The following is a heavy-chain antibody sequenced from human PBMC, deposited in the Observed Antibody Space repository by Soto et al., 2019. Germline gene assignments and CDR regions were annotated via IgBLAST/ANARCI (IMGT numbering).Heavy chain of an antibody. Sequence: ASVNVSCKTSGYTFTNCGFSGVGQAPGQRLEWMRWISGYNGNTKYAEKFQGRVTMTTDTSTSTAHMELRSLISVDMVVYYWAREGQAPYYYYRMDVRGQGTAVTVSS. V-gene: IGHV1-18*03. CDR1: GYTFTNCG. CDR3: AREGQAPYYYYRMDV. CDR2: ISGYNGNT. J-gene: IGHJ6*02.